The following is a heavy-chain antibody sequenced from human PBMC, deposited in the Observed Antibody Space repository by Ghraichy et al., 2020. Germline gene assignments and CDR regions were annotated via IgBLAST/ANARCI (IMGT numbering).Heavy chain of an antibody. CDR1: GGSISSSSYY. CDR2: IYYSGST. D-gene: IGHD3-9*01. Sequence: SETLSLTCTVSGGSISSSSYYWGWIRPPPGKGLEWIGSIYYSGSTYYNPSLKSRVTISVDTSKNQFSLKLSSVTAADTAVYYCARTWYYDILTGWRYYFDYWRQGTLVTVSS. CDR3: ARTWYYDILTGWRYYFDY. V-gene: IGHV4-39*01. J-gene: IGHJ4*02.